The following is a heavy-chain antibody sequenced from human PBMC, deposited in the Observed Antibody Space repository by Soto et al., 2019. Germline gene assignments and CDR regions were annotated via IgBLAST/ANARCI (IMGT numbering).Heavy chain of an antibody. D-gene: IGHD3-16*02. J-gene: IGHJ6*03. CDR2: IYYSGST. CDR1: GGSISSSSYY. V-gene: IGHV4-39*01. Sequence: SETLSLTCTVSGGSISSSSYYWGWIRQPPGKGLEWIGSIYYSGSTYYNPSLKSRVTISVDTSKNQFSLKRSSVTAADTALYYCARQGDYIWGSYRYYYYYYMDVWGKGTTVTVSS. CDR3: ARQGDYIWGSYRYYYYYYMDV.